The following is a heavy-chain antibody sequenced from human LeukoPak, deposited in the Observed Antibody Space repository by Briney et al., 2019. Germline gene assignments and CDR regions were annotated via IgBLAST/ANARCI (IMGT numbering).Heavy chain of an antibody. V-gene: IGHV3-7*01. CDR3: AKDLSSSSSLDY. Sequence: GGSLRLSCAASGFTFSSYWMSWVRQAPGKGLEWVAKIKQDGSEKYYVDSVKGRFTISRDNAKNSLYLQMNSLRAEDTAVYYCAKDLSSSSSLDYWGQGTLVTVSS. CDR1: GFTFSSYW. D-gene: IGHD6-6*01. J-gene: IGHJ4*02. CDR2: IKQDGSEK.